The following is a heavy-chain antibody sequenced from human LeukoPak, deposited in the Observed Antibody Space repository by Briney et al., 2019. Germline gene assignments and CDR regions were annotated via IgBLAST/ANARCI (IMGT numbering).Heavy chain of an antibody. CDR3: ARSSRFAKTNYFDY. CDR2: INHSGST. V-gene: IGHV4-34*01. J-gene: IGHJ4*02. D-gene: IGHD3-3*01. Sequence: TSETLSLTCAVYGGSFSGYYWSWIRQPPGKGLEWIGEINHSGSTNYNPSLKSRVTISVDTSKNQFSLKLSSVTAADTAVYYCARSSRFAKTNYFDYWSQGTLVTVSS. CDR1: GGSFSGYY.